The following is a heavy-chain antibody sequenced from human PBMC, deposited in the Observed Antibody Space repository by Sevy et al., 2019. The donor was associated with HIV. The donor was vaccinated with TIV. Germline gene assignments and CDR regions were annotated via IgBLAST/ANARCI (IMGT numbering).Heavy chain of an antibody. CDR2: FDPEDGET. V-gene: IGHV1-24*01. Sequence: ASVKVSCNVSGYTLTELSMHWVRQAPGKGLEWMGSFDPEDGETIYAQNFQGRVTMTEDRSTDTAYMELSSLRSEDTAVYYCATTKDYYDSSGYPFDYWGQGTLVTVSS. J-gene: IGHJ4*02. CDR3: ATTKDYYDSSGYPFDY. D-gene: IGHD3-22*01. CDR1: GYTLTELS.